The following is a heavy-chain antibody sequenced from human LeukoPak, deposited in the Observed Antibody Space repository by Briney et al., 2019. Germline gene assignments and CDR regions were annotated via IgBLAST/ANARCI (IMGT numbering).Heavy chain of an antibody. Sequence: SETLSLTCTASNGSISSYYWSWIRQPPGKGLEWIGYIYYTGSTNYNPSPKSRVTISVDTSKNQFSLKLTSVTAADTAVYYCARDRTGDGYNTEWGQGTLVTVSS. CDR1: NGSISSYY. J-gene: IGHJ4*02. CDR2: IYYTGST. V-gene: IGHV4-59*01. D-gene: IGHD5-24*01. CDR3: ARDRTGDGYNTE.